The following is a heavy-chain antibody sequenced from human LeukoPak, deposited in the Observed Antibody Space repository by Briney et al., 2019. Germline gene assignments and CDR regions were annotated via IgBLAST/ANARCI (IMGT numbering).Heavy chain of an antibody. CDR2: IYSGGST. J-gene: IGHJ4*02. CDR1: GFTFKDYG. Sequence: GGSLRLSCEASGFTFKDYGMHWVRQAPGKGLEWVALIYSGGSTQYADSVKGRFTISRDNSRNTLYLQMSSLRVEDTAVYYCARDPPGIAASVSGGWGQGILVTVSS. D-gene: IGHD6-13*01. CDR3: ARDPPGIAASVSGG. V-gene: IGHV3-NL1*01.